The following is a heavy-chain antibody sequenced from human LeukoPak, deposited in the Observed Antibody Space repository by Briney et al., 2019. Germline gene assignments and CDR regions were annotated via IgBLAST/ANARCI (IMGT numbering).Heavy chain of an antibody. Sequence: SQTLSLTCAISGDSPSSNSAAWNWIRQSPSRGLEWLGRTYFRSKWHNDYAVSVKSRITINTATSKNQFSLQLNSVTPEDTAVYYCARGGAGIAVAGTYYYYYGMDVWGQGTTVTVSS. CDR2: TYFRSKWHN. V-gene: IGHV6-1*01. J-gene: IGHJ6*02. CDR3: ARGGAGIAVAGTYYYYYGMDV. D-gene: IGHD6-19*01. CDR1: GDSPSSNSAA.